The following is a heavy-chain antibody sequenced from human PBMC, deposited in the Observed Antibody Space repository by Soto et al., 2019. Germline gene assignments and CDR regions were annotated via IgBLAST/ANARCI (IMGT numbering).Heavy chain of an antibody. Sequence: ASVKVACKASGYTFTSYAMHWVRQAPGQRLEWMGWINAGNGNTKYSQKFQGRVTITRDTSASTAYMELSSLRSEDTAVYYCALSSYYYDSSGYPYYFDYWGQGTLVTVSS. CDR2: INAGNGNT. D-gene: IGHD3-22*01. J-gene: IGHJ4*02. CDR3: ALSSYYYDSSGYPYYFDY. V-gene: IGHV1-3*01. CDR1: GYTFTSYA.